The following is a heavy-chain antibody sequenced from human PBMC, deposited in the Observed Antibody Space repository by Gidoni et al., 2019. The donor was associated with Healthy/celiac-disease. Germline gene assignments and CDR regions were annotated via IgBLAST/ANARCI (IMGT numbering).Heavy chain of an antibody. J-gene: IGHJ4*02. D-gene: IGHD1-1*01. CDR1: GFTFSSYS. Sequence: EVQLVESGGGLVKPGGSLRLYCAASGFTFSSYSMNWVRQAPGKGLEWVSSISSSSSYIYYADSVKGRFTISRDNAKNSLYLQMNSLRAEDTAVYYCAGDEVGNNHYFDYWGQGTLVTVSS. CDR3: AGDEVGNNHYFDY. V-gene: IGHV3-21*01. CDR2: ISSSSSYI.